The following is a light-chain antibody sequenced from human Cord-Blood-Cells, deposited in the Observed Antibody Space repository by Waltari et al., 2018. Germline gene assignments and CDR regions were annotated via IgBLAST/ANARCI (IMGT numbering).Light chain of an antibody. Sequence: QSALTQPRSVSGSPGQSVTISCTGTSSDVGGYNYVSWYQQHPGKAPKSMSYDVSKRPSGVPDRFSGSKSGNTASLTISGLQAEDEADYYCCSYAGSYTYVFGTGTKVTVL. CDR2: DVS. V-gene: IGLV2-11*02. CDR1: SSDVGGYNY. J-gene: IGLJ1*01. CDR3: CSYAGSYTYV.